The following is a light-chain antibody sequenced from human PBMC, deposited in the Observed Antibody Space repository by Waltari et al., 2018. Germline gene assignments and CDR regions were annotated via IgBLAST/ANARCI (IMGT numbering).Light chain of an antibody. Sequence: EIVLTQSPGSLSSPPGARVTLSCRASQRVSRALAWYQQKPGQAPRLLIFGASNRATGIPDRFSGSGSETDFSLTISRLEPEDVAVYYCQHYVRLPATFGRGTKVEIK. V-gene: IGKV3-20*01. CDR3: QHYVRLPAT. J-gene: IGKJ1*01. CDR1: QRVSRA. CDR2: GAS.